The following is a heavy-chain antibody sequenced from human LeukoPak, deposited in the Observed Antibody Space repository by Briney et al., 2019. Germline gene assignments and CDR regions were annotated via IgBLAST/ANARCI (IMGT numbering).Heavy chain of an antibody. CDR1: AFTLSTYS. CDR3: ARGYGSGWFDY. CDR2: VFNDGSQK. J-gene: IGHJ4*02. Sequence: GGSLRLACAAAAFTLSTYSIHCIGHPPGKGLEWVAIVFNDGSQKYYAASVKGRFTISRDNSKNTLYLQMSSLRVEDTALYYCARGYGSGWFDYWGLGTLVTVSS. D-gene: IGHD6-19*01. V-gene: IGHV3-33*01.